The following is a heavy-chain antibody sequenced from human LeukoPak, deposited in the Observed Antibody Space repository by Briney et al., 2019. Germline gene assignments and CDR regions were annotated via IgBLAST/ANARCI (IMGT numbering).Heavy chain of an antibody. V-gene: IGHV1-46*01. J-gene: IGHJ5*02. CDR2: INPSGGST. D-gene: IGHD2-2*01. Sequence: GASVKVSCKASGYTFTGYYMHWVRQAPGQGLEWMGIINPSGGSTSYAQKFQGRVTMTRDTSTSTVYMELSSLRSEDTAVYYCARIGYCSSTSCYNWFDPWGQGTLVTVSS. CDR1: GYTFTGYY. CDR3: ARIGYCSSTSCYNWFDP.